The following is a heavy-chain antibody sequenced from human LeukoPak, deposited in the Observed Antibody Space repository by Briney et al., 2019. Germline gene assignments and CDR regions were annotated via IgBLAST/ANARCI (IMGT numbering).Heavy chain of an antibody. CDR1: GGSISTSSYY. J-gene: IGHJ4*02. CDR2: IFYSGST. D-gene: IGHD5-24*01. Sequence: SETLSLTCTVSGGSISTSSYYWGWVRQPPGKGLEWIGNIFYSGSTYYSPSLKSRVTISVDTSKNQFSLKLSSVTAADTAVYYCAREGRDGYKYFDYWGQGTLVTVSS. CDR3: AREGRDGYKYFDY. V-gene: IGHV4-39*07.